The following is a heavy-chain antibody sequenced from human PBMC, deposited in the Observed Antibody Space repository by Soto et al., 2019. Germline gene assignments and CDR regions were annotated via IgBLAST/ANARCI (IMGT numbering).Heavy chain of an antibody. CDR2: INPGGGYT. CDR1: GYTFTHYY. D-gene: IGHD3-22*01. V-gene: IGHV1-46*01. J-gene: IGHJ4*02. CDR3: GREYFDSRGTPPGD. Sequence: QVQLVQSGAEVKKPGASVKVSCKTSGYTFTHYYMHWVRLAPGQGLEWMGVINPGGGYTTYAQKFQGRVTRTRDTSTSTVYMELSSLKSEDTAVYYCGREYFDSRGTPPGDWGQGTLVTVSS.